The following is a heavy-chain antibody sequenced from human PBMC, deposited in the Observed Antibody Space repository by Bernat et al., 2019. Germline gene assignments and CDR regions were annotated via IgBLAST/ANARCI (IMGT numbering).Heavy chain of an antibody. CDR2: IYYDGRNK. Sequence: VQLVESGGGVVQLGWALSPSFVAAGFTFIDYLLHWVGPAPGRGLAWVAVIYYDGRNKYTVDTVQARFIIPRDDSENTQYLQMDSLKSEETAVYYCVRDGAALYYYHGMDVWGRGTTVTVSS. J-gene: IGHJ6*02. D-gene: IGHD6-25*01. CDR1: GFTFIDYL. V-gene: IGHV3-30*04. CDR3: VRDGAALYYYHGMDV.